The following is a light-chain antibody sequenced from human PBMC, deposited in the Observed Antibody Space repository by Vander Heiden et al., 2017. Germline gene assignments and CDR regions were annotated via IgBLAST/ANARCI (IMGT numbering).Light chain of an antibody. CDR1: HIGVGYD. CDR3: QSYGGSLRRWV. Sequence: SVLTPPPSVSGAPAQRVTLSCTGTHIGVGYDVQRDPQLPGRAPTLLIYATTNRPSVVPDRFSGAKSGTSASLAITGLQSEEEADYYCQSYGGSLRRWVFGGGTKLTVL. V-gene: IGLV1-40*01. CDR2: ATT. J-gene: IGLJ3*02.